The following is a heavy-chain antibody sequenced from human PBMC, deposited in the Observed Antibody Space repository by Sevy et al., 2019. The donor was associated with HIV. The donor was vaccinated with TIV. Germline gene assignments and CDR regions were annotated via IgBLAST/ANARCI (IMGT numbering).Heavy chain of an antibody. D-gene: IGHD3-3*01. J-gene: IGHJ3*02. CDR3: ATGGDFWSGYSNDAFDI. CDR2: IRDSGEST. Sequence: GGSLRLSCAASGFTFSSYAMSWFRQAPGKGLEWVSTIRDSGESTYNADSVKGRFTISRVNSKNTLYLQMNSLRADDTAVYYCATGGDFWSGYSNDAFDIWGQRTMVTVSS. CDR1: GFTFSSYA. V-gene: IGHV3-23*01.